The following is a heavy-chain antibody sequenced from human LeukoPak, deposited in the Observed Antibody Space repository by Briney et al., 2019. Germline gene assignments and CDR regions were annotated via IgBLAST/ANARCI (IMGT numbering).Heavy chain of an antibody. V-gene: IGHV3-21*01. CDR1: GFTFSSYS. Sequence: GGSLRLSCAASGFTFSSYSMNWVRQAPGKGLEWVSSISSSSSYMYYADSVKGRFTISRDNAKNSLYLQMNSLRAEDTAVYYCARFFPAYCSSTSCSYFDYWGQGTLVTVSS. CDR3: ARFFPAYCSSTSCSYFDY. J-gene: IGHJ4*02. D-gene: IGHD2-2*01. CDR2: ISSSSSYM.